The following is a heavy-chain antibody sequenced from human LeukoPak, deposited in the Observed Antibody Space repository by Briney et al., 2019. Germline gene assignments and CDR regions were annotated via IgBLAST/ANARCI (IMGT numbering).Heavy chain of an antibody. CDR1: GDSISNYY. V-gene: IGHV4-59*12. Sequence: SETLSLTCTVSGDSISNYYWSWIRQPPGKGLEWIGYIYYSGSTKYDPSLKSRVTISVDTSKSQFSLKLSSVTAADTAVYYCARDLRGDYDSSGYYYSNWFDPWGQGTLVTVSS. CDR3: ARDLRGDYDSSGYYYSNWFDP. D-gene: IGHD3-22*01. J-gene: IGHJ5*02. CDR2: IYYSGST.